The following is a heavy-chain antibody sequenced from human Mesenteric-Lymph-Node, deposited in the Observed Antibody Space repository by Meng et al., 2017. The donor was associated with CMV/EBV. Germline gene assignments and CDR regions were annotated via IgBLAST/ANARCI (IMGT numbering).Heavy chain of an antibody. CDR2: IYSSGST. CDR3: ARGLSRAVAGHFDY. V-gene: IGHV4-59*01. D-gene: IGHD6-19*01. J-gene: IGHJ4*02. CDR1: GASISSYY. Sequence: SETLSLTCTVSGASISSYYWSWIRQPPGKGLEWIGYIYSSGSTKYNPSLKSRVTISVDASKSQFSLRVNSVAAADTAVYYCARGLSRAVAGHFDYWGQGTLVTVPQ.